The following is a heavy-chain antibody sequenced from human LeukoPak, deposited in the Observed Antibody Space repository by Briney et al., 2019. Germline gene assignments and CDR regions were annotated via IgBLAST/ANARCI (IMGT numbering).Heavy chain of an antibody. CDR1: GFTFTDYG. J-gene: IGHJ6*03. CDR2: IWYDASKT. CDR3: ARESGGDYYMDV. V-gene: IGHV3-33*01. D-gene: IGHD3-10*01. Sequence: PGGSLRLSSAASGFTFTDYGLHWVRQAPGKGLEWVAVIWYDASKTFYADSVKGRFTISRDDAMNTLYLQMDNLSADDTAVYYCARESGGDYYMDVWGKGTTVIVSS.